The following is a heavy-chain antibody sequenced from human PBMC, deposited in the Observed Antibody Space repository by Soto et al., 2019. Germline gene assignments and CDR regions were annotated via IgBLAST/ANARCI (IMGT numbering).Heavy chain of an antibody. J-gene: IGHJ4*02. CDR3: AKGKSSGWYYFDY. Sequence: GKGLEWVSGISASGRDTYYADSVKDRFTISRDNSKNTVYLQVNSLRADDTAIYYCAKGKSSGWYYFDYWGQGTPVTVSS. V-gene: IGHV3-23*01. CDR2: ISASGRDT. D-gene: IGHD6-19*01.